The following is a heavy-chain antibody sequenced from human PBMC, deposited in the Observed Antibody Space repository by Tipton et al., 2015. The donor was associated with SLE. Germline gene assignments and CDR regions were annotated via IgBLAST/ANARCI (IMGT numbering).Heavy chain of an antibody. Sequence: TLSLACAVYGGSFSGYYWSWIRQPPGKGLEWIGEINHSGSTNYNPSLKSRVTISVDTSKNQFSLKLSSVTAADTAVYYCARGRSGNSGFFYWGQGTLVTVSS. CDR1: GGSFSGYY. D-gene: IGHD6-19*01. CDR3: ARGRSGNSGFFY. V-gene: IGHV4-34*01. J-gene: IGHJ4*02. CDR2: INHSGST.